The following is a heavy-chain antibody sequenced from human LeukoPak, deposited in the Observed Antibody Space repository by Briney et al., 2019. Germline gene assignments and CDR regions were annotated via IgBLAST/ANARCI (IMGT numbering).Heavy chain of an antibody. Sequence: ASVKVSCKVSGYTLTELSMHWVRQAPGKGLEWMGSFDPEDGETIYAQKFQGRVTMTEDTSTDTAYMELSSLRSEDTAVYYCATRPNSGYDYPYYGMDVWGQGTTVTVSS. CDR2: FDPEDGET. CDR3: ATRPNSGYDYPYYGMDV. V-gene: IGHV1-24*01. D-gene: IGHD5-12*01. CDR1: GYTLTELS. J-gene: IGHJ6*02.